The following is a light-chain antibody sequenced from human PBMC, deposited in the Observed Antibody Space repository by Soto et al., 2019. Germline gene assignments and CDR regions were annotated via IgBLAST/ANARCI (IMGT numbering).Light chain of an antibody. CDR1: SSDGGDYSY. V-gene: IGLV2-11*01. J-gene: IGLJ1*01. Sequence: QSVLTQPRSVSGSPGQSVTISCTGTSSDGGDYSYVSWYQQHPGKAPKLIIYDVTKRPSGVPDRFSGSKSGNTASLTISGLQAEDEADYFCCSYAGSYTSPYVFGTGTTVTVL. CDR3: CSYAGSYTSPYV. CDR2: DVT.